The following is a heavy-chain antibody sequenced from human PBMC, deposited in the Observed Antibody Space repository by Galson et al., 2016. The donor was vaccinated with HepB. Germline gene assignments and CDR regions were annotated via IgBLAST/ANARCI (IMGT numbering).Heavy chain of an antibody. CDR2: LYSGGSR. CDR3: ARDLDTAMEWERYYYYGMDV. D-gene: IGHD5-18*01. Sequence: SLRLSCAASGFSVSGDYLVWVRQAPGKGLEWVSSLYSGGSRYYADSVKGRFTISKDNSKNTLYLQMNRLRAEDTAVYYCARDLDTAMEWERYYYYGMDVWGQGTTVTVSS. J-gene: IGHJ6*02. V-gene: IGHV3-53*01. CDR1: GFSVSGDY.